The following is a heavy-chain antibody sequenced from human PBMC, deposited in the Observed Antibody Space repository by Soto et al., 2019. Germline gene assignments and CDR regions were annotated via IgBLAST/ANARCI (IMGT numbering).Heavy chain of an antibody. Sequence: GGSVRRSCAASGFTFSSYAMSWVRQVPGKGLEWVSSISGSGDSTHNADSVKGRVNISRDHATNTLYLQLNSLTADDTAVYYRAKGGLYSGIWYEGSWGRGTLVTVS. CDR1: GFTFSSYA. CDR2: ISGSGDST. CDR3: AKGGLYSGIWYEGS. J-gene: IGHJ4*02. V-gene: IGHV3-23*01. D-gene: IGHD6-13*01.